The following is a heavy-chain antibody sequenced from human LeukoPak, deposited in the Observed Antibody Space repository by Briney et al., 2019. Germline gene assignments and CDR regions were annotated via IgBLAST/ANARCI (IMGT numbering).Heavy chain of an antibody. CDR2: IGSGGGST. D-gene: IGHD3-22*01. V-gene: IGHV3-23*01. CDR3: AKHYYDSDCFDY. J-gene: IGHJ4*02. Sequence: PPGGSLRLSCAASGFTFSSYAMSWVRQAPGKGLEWVSAIGSGGGSTFYADSVKGRFTISRDNSKNTLYLQMNGLRVEDTAVYYCAKHYYDSDCFDYWGQGTLVTVSS. CDR1: GFTFSSYA.